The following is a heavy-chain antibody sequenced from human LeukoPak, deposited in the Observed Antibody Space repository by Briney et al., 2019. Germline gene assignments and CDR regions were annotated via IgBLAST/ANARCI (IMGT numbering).Heavy chain of an antibody. J-gene: IGHJ4*02. D-gene: IGHD3-3*01. CDR3: VKEYHSRGFGAYFDY. CDR2: ISSSSSTI. V-gene: IGHV3-48*01. CDR1: GFTFSTYS. Sequence: GGSLRLPCAASGFTFSTYSMNWVRQAPGKGLEWVSYISSSSSTIYYADSVKGRFTISRDNSINTVDLQMNSLRAEDTAVYYCVKEYHSRGFGAYFDYWGQGTLVTVSS.